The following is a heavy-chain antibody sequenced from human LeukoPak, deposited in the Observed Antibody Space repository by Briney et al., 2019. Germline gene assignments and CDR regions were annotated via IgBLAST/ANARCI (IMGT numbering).Heavy chain of an antibody. J-gene: IGHJ4*02. CDR3: ARCPSKRTAMVIPEGLDY. CDR1: GFTVSSNY. D-gene: IGHD5-18*01. CDR2: IYSGGST. V-gene: IGHV3-53*01. Sequence: GGSLRLSCAASGFTVSSNYMSWVRQAPGKGLEWVSLIYSGGSTYYADSVKGRFTISRDNSKNTLYLQMNSLRAEDTAVYYCARCPSKRTAMVIPEGLDYWGQGTLVTVSS.